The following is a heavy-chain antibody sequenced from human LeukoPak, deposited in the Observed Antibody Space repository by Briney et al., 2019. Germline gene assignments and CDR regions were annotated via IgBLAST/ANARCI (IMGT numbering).Heavy chain of an antibody. CDR1: RYSINSVSSSFF. V-gene: IGHV4-38-2*01. CDR2: INRSGVT. CDR3: TRVSVAGAFVD. J-gene: IGHJ4*02. D-gene: IGHD6-19*01. Sequence: TSGTLSLTCAVSRYSINSVSSSFFWGWIRQPPGKGLEWIGSINRSGVTYYNPSLKSRVAISVDTSTNHFSLSLNSVTAADTAVYYCTRVSVAGAFVDWGQGTVVTVSS.